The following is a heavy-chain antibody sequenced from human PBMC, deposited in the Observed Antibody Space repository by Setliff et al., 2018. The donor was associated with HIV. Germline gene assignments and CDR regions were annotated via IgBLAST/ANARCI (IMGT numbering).Heavy chain of an antibody. CDR1: GFSLSTSGVG. J-gene: IGHJ4*02. V-gene: IGHV2-5*01. D-gene: IGHD3-22*01. CDR3: AHRLSYYDTSGYYSYYFDY. CDR2: IYWNDDK. Sequence: SGPTLVNPTQTLTLTCTFSGFSLSTSGVGVGWIRQPPGKGLEWLALIYWNDDKRYSPSLQSRLTITKDTSKNQVVLTMTNMDPVDTATYYCAHRLSYYDTSGYYSYYFDYWGQGTLVTVSS.